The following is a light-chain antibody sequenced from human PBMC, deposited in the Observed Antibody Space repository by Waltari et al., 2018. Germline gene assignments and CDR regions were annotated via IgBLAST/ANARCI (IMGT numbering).Light chain of an antibody. J-gene: IGKJ2*01. Sequence: RASQSLTKKYLAWYQQKPGQAPRLLIYGASSRAAGVPDRFSGSGSGTDFTLTISRLEPEDFAVYYCQQYGSSIMYTFGQGTKLEFK. CDR3: QQYGSSIMYT. V-gene: IGKV3-20*01. CDR2: GAS. CDR1: QSLTKKY.